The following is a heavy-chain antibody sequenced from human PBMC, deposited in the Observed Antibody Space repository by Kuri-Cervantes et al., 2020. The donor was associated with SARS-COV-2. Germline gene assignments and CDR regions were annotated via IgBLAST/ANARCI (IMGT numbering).Heavy chain of an antibody. J-gene: IGHJ4*02. V-gene: IGHV3-48*01. CDR3: AKALVVNGWRYFDY. Sequence: GESLKISCAASGFTFSSYSMNWVRQAPGKGLEWVSYISSSSSTIYYADSVKGRFTISRDNAKNSLYLQMNSLRAEDTAVYYCAKALVVNGWRYFDYWGQGTLVTVSS. CDR2: ISSSSSTI. CDR1: GFTFSSYS. D-gene: IGHD6-19*01.